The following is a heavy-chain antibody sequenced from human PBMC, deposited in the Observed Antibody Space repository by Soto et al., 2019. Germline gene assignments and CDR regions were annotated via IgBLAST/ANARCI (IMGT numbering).Heavy chain of an antibody. J-gene: IGHJ4*02. D-gene: IGHD4-17*01. Sequence: QITLKESGPTLVKPPQTLTLTCTFSGFSLSTTGVGVGWIRQPPGKALEWLALIYWDDDKRYSPSLKSRLTITKDPSKNQVVLTMTNMDPLDTATYYCAHSDYIRPLDSWGQGTLVTVSS. V-gene: IGHV2-5*02. CDR1: GFSLSTTGVG. CDR3: AHSDYIRPLDS. CDR2: IYWDDDK.